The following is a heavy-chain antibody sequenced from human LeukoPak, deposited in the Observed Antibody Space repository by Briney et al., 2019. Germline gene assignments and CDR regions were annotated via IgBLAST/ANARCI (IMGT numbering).Heavy chain of an antibody. Sequence: PGGSLRLSCAASGFTFSSYWMTWIRQAPGKGLEWVANIKQDGSEKSYVDSVKGRFTISRDNSKNTLYLQMNSLRAEDTAVYYCAKDWTAREVYWGQGTLVTVSS. D-gene: IGHD3/OR15-3a*01. CDR1: GFTFSSYW. J-gene: IGHJ4*02. V-gene: IGHV3-7*03. CDR2: IKQDGSEK. CDR3: AKDWTAREVY.